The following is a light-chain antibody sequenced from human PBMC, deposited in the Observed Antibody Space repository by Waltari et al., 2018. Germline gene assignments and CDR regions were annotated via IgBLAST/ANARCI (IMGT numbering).Light chain of an antibody. CDR3: MQALQTPDT. J-gene: IGKJ5*01. Sequence: DIVMTQSPLSLPVTPGEPASISCTSSQCLLHINGYNYLDWYLQKPGQSPQLLIYLASKRASGVPDRFSGSGSGTDFTLKISRVEAEDVGVYYCMQALQTPDTFGQGTRLEIK. CDR1: QCLLHINGYNY. CDR2: LAS. V-gene: IGKV2-28*01.